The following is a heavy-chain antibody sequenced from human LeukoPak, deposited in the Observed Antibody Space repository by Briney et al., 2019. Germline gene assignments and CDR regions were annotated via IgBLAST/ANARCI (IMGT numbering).Heavy chain of an antibody. CDR2: IYYSGST. V-gene: IGHV4-59*11. CDR1: GDSISSHY. D-gene: IGHD6-13*01. J-gene: IGHJ4*02. Sequence: SETLSLTCTVSGDSISSHYWSWIRQPPGKGLEWIGYIYYSGSTNYNPSLKSRVTISVDTSKNQFSLKLSSVTAADTAVYYCARGLRSSSWYLGYWGQGTLVTVSS. CDR3: ARGLRSSSWYLGY.